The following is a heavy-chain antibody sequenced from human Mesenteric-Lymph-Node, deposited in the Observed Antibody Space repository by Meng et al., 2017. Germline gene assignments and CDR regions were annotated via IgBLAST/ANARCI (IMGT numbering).Heavy chain of an antibody. CDR2: ISGSGGST. Sequence: GESLKISCAASGFTFSSYSMNWVRQAPGKGLEWVSAISGSGGSTYYADSVKGRFTISRDNSKNTLYLQMNSLRAEDTAVYYCAKVYYYDSSGYYQDYYYYGMDVWGQGTTVTVSS. V-gene: IGHV3-23*01. CDR3: AKVYYYDSSGYYQDYYYYGMDV. J-gene: IGHJ6*02. D-gene: IGHD3-22*01. CDR1: GFTFSSYS.